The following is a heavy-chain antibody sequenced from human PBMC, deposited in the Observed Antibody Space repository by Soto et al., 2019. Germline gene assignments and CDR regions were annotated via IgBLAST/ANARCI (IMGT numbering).Heavy chain of an antibody. Sequence: GASVKVSCKASGGTFSSYTISWVRQAPGQGLEWMGRIIPILGIANYAQKFQGRVTITADKSTSTAYMELSSLRSEDTAVYYCAREYYYDSSGNKDYYYGMDVWGQGTTVTVSS. CDR2: IIPILGIA. CDR3: AREYYYDSSGNKDYYYGMDV. CDR1: GGTFSSYT. V-gene: IGHV1-69*04. D-gene: IGHD3-22*01. J-gene: IGHJ6*02.